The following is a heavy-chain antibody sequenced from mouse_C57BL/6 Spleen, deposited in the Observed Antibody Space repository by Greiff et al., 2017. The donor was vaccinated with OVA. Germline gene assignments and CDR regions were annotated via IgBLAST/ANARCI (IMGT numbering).Heavy chain of an antibody. CDR1: GFSLPSYG. CDR3: ASYDWFAY. Sequence: VQLQQSGPGLVQPSQRLSITCTVSGFSLPSYGVHWVRQSPGKGLEWLGVLWSGGSTDYNAAFISRLSISKDNSTSQVFFKMNSLQADDTAIYYCASYDWFAYWGQGTLVTVSA. CDR2: LWSGGST. J-gene: IGHJ3*01. V-gene: IGHV2-2*01. D-gene: IGHD2-12*01.